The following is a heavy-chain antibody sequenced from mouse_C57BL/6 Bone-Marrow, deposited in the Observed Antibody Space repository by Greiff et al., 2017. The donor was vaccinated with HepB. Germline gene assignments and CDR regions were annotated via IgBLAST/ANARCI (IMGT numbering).Heavy chain of an antibody. J-gene: IGHJ2*01. Sequence: QVQLKESGPELVKPGASVKISCKASGYAFSSSWMNWVKQRPGKGLEWIGRIYPGDGDTNYNGKFKGKATLTADKSSSTAYMQLSSLTSEDSAVYFCARSNPYYYGTGYFDYWGQGTTLTVSS. D-gene: IGHD1-1*01. CDR1: GYAFSSSW. CDR3: ARSNPYYYGTGYFDY. V-gene: IGHV1-82*01. CDR2: IYPGDGDT.